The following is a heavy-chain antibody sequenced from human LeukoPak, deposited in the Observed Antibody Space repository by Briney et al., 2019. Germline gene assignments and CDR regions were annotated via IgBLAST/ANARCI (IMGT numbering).Heavy chain of an antibody. CDR3: ARDDGWLHTGGPFFDY. J-gene: IGHJ4*02. Sequence: GRSLRLSCAASGFTFSSYAMHWVRQAPGKGLEWEAVISYDGSDKYYADSVKGRFTISRDNSKNTLYLQMNSLRAEDTAVYYCARDDGWLHTGGPFFDYWGQGTLVTVSS. CDR2: ISYDGSDK. D-gene: IGHD5-24*01. V-gene: IGHV3-30-3*01. CDR1: GFTFSSYA.